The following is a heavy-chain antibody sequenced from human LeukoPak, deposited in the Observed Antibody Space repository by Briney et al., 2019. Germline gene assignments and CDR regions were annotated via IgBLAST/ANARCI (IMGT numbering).Heavy chain of an antibody. CDR3: AKGRILWFGEQSDFDY. CDR2: IRYDGSNK. J-gene: IGHJ4*02. V-gene: IGHV3-30*02. CDR1: GFTFSTYG. D-gene: IGHD3-10*01. Sequence: GGSLRLSCAASGFTFSTYGMHWVRQAPGKGLEWVAFIRYDGSNKYHADSVKGRFTVSRDNSKNMVFLEVNSLRAEDTATYFCAKGRILWFGEQSDFDYWGQGTLVTVSS.